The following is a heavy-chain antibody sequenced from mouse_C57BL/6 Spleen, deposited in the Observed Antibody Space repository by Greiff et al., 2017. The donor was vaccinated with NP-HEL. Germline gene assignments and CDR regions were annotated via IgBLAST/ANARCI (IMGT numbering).Heavy chain of an antibody. V-gene: IGHV1-26*01. CDR2: INPNNGGT. Sequence: VQLQQSGPELVKPGASVKISCKASGYTFTDYYMNWVKQSHGKSLEWIGDINPNNGGTSYNQKFKGKATLTVDKSSSTAYMELRSLTSEDSAVYYCAREGNYGYDGFAYWGQGTLVTVSA. J-gene: IGHJ3*01. CDR3: AREGNYGYDGFAY. D-gene: IGHD2-2*01. CDR1: GYTFTDYY.